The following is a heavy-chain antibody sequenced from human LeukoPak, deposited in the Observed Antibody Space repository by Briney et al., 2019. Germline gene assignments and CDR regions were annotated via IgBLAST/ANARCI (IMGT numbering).Heavy chain of an antibody. CDR2: IYGDGST. CDR3: ARERIYYGSGRDLTDARLYYYYGMDV. D-gene: IGHD3-10*01. J-gene: IGHJ6*02. V-gene: IGHV3-53*01. CDR1: GFPVSSNC. Sequence: GGSLRLSCAASGFPVSSNCMTWVRQAPGKGLEWVSLIYGDGSTFYADSVKGRFTISRDNSKNTLYLQMNSLRADDTAVYYCARERIYYGSGRDLTDARLYYYYGMDVWGRGTTVTVSS.